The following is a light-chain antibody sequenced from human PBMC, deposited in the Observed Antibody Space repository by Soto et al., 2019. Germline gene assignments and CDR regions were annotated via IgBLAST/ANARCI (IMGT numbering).Light chain of an antibody. J-gene: IGKJ1*01. CDR2: AAS. V-gene: IGKV3D-15*01. CDR3: QQYVSSPRT. CDR1: QSVNGN. Sequence: IVMTQSPATLSVSPGERATLSCRASQSVNGNLAWYQQKPGQAPRLLISAASSRATGIPDRFSGSGSGTDFTLTIRRLEPEDFAVYYCQQYVSSPRTFGQGTKVDIK.